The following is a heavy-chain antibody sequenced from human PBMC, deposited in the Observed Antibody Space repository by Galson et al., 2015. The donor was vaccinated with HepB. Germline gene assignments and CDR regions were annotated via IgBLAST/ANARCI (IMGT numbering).Heavy chain of an antibody. Sequence: SVKVSCKASGYTFSSYAISWVRQAPGQGLEWMGRIIPILGIANYAQKFQGRVTITADKSTSTAYMELSSLRSEDTAVYYCARPNRGYSYGYYFDYWGQGTLVTVSS. D-gene: IGHD5-18*01. V-gene: IGHV1-69*04. CDR1: GYTFSSYA. CDR2: IIPILGIA. J-gene: IGHJ4*02. CDR3: ARPNRGYSYGYYFDY.